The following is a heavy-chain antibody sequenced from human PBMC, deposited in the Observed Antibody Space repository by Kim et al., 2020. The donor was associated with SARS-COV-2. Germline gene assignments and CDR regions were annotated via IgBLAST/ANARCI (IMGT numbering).Heavy chain of an antibody. V-gene: IGHV1-69*13. D-gene: IGHD3-22*01. CDR3: ARGSYYYDSSGYYYGKSNWYFDL. CDR2: IIPIFGTA. J-gene: IGHJ2*01. CDR1: GGTFSSYA. Sequence: SVKVSCKASGGTFSSYAISWVRQAPGQGLEWMGGIIPIFGTANYAQKFQGRVTITADESTSTAYMELSSLRSEDTAVYYCARGSYYYDSSGYYYGKSNWYFDLWGRGTLVTVSS.